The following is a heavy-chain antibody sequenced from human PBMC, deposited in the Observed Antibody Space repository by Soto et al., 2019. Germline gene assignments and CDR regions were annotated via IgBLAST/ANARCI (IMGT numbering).Heavy chain of an antibody. V-gene: IGHV3-21*01. CDR3: ARDQEGSGSYYSPHFDY. CDR2: ISSSSSYI. J-gene: IGHJ4*02. D-gene: IGHD3-10*01. Sequence: EVQLVESGGGLVKPGGSLRLSCAASGFTFSSYSMNWVRQAPGKGLEWVSSISSSSSYIYYADSVKGRFTISRDNAKNXXYLQMNSLRAEDTAVYYCARDQEGSGSYYSPHFDYWGQGTLVTVSS. CDR1: GFTFSSYS.